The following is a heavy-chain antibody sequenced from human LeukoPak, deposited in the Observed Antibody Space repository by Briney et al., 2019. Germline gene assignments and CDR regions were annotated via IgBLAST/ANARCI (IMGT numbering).Heavy chain of an antibody. D-gene: IGHD1-1*01. CDR2: ISRTGTSN. CDR3: ARDLGSGENGLLF. V-gene: IGHV3-48*01. CDR1: GFTFNSYT. J-gene: IGHJ4*02. Sequence: QPGGSLRLSCGASGFTFNSYTMNWVRKAPGRGREWISYISRTGTSNCYADSVKGRFTTSRDNAKNSLYLQMNSLRSEDTGLYFCARDLGSGENGLLFWGQGTLLTVSS.